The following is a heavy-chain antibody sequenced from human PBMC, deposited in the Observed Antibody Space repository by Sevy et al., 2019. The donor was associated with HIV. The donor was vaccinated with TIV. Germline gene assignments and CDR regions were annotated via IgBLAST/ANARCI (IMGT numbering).Heavy chain of an antibody. CDR1: GFTFGDYA. Sequence: GGSLRLSCTASGFTFGDYAMSWVRQAPGKGLEWVGFIRSKAYGGTTEYAASVKGRFTISRDDSKSIAYLQMNSLKTEDTAVYYCTRAKYDYVWGRYRENWFDPWGQGTLVTVSS. D-gene: IGHD3-16*02. V-gene: IGHV3-49*04. CDR3: TRAKYDYVWGRYRENWFDP. CDR2: IRSKAYGGTT. J-gene: IGHJ5*02.